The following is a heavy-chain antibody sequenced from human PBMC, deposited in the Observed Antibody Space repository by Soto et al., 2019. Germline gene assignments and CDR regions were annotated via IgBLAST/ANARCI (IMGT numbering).Heavy chain of an antibody. V-gene: IGHV4-61*01. Sequence: LSLTCTVSGGSISSGSFYWTWIRQPPGKGLEWIGYIYSSGTTNYNPSLKSRVTISVDTSKNQFSLKLSSVTAADTAMYYCAREIEMAVIFDSWGQGTLATVYS. D-gene: IGHD6-19*01. J-gene: IGHJ4*02. CDR2: IYSSGTT. CDR1: GGSISSGSFY. CDR3: AREIEMAVIFDS.